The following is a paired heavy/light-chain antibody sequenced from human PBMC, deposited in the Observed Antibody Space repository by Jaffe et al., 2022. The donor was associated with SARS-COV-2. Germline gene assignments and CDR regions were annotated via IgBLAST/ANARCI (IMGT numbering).Light chain of an antibody. V-gene: IGKV4-1*01. CDR2: WAS. CDR1: QNILLRSNNKNY. CDR3: QQYYRTPFT. Sequence: DIVMTQSPDSLAVSLGERATINCKSSQNILLRSNNKNYLAWYQQKPGQPPKLLIYWASTRESGVPDRFSGSGSGTDFTLTISSLQAEDVAVYYCQQYYRTPFTFGPGTKVNIK. J-gene: IGKJ3*01.
Heavy chain of an antibody. Sequence: QVQLVQSGSELKKPGASVKVSCKASGYTFIDYPLNWVRQAPGQGLEWLGWINTNTGNPTYAQGLTGQFVFSLDSSVNTAYLQINSLKAEDTAVYYCARDPTGYYYFDCWGQGTVVTVSS. V-gene: IGHV7-4-1*02. CDR3: ARDPTGYYYFDC. CDR1: GYTFIDYP. J-gene: IGHJ4*02. D-gene: IGHD3-9*01. CDR2: INTNTGNP.